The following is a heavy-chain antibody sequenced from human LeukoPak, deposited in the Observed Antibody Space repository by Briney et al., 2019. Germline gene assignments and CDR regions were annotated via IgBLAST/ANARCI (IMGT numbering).Heavy chain of an antibody. V-gene: IGHV1-69*04. Sequence: SVKVSCKASGGTFGSYAISWVRQAPGQGLEWMGRIIPILGIANYAQKFQGRVTITADKSTSTAYMELSSLRSEDTAVYYCARVGIAAPLSIDYWGQGTLVTVSS. D-gene: IGHD6-13*01. CDR3: ARVGIAAPLSIDY. CDR2: IIPILGIA. CDR1: GGTFGSYA. J-gene: IGHJ4*02.